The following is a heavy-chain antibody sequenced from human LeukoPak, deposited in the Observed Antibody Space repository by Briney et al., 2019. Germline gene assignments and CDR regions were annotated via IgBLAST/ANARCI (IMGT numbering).Heavy chain of an antibody. CDR3: ARLVASDAFDI. J-gene: IGHJ3*02. CDR1: GYTFTSYY. V-gene: IGHV1-2*02. Sequence: ASVKVSCKASGYTFTSYYIHWVRQAPGQGLEWMGWINPDSGGTNYTQKFQDRVTMTRDTSISTAYMELSRLKSDDTAVYYCARLVASDAFDIWGQGTMVTVSS. CDR2: INPDSGGT. D-gene: IGHD5-12*01.